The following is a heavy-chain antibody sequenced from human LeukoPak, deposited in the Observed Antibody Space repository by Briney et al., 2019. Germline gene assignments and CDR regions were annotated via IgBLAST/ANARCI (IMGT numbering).Heavy chain of an antibody. CDR2: IYYCGCT. CDR1: GVSNSSSSYY. CDR3: ARTQDYGDSLRDY. J-gene: IGHJ4*02. D-gene: IGHD4-17*01. Sequence: PSETQSLTCTVSGVSNSSSSYYWRWVRQPPGKGLEWIGSIYYCGCTYYIPPLKSRVTISVVTSKNQFSLKLSSVTAADTAVYYCARTQDYGDSLRDYWGEGTLVTVSS. V-gene: IGHV4-39*01.